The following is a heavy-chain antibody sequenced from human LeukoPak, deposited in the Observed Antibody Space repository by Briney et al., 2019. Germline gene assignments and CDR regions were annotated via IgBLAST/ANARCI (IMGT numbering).Heavy chain of an antibody. V-gene: IGHV1-2*02. CDR3: ARESDYDFWSGYYGNWFDP. J-gene: IGHJ5*02. CDR2: INPNSGGT. D-gene: IGHD3-3*01. CDR1: GYTFTGYY. Sequence: ASVKVSCKASGYTFTGYYMHWVRQAPGQGLEWMGWINPNSGGTNYAQKFQGRVTMTRDTSISTAYMELSRLRSDDTAVYYCARESDYDFWSGYYGNWFDPWGQGTLATLSS.